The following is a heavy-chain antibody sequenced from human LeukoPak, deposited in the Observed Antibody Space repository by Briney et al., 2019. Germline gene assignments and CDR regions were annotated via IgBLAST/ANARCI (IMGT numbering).Heavy chain of an antibody. CDR2: IYPGDSDT. Sequence: GESLKISCKDSGYSFTSSWIAWVRQMPGKGLEWMGVIYPGDSDTRHSPSFQGQVTISADKSINTAYLQWSSLKASDTAIYFCTRQDSSSWYSDFWGQGTLVTVSS. D-gene: IGHD6-13*01. CDR3: TRQDSSSWYSDF. J-gene: IGHJ4*02. V-gene: IGHV5-51*01. CDR1: GYSFTSSW.